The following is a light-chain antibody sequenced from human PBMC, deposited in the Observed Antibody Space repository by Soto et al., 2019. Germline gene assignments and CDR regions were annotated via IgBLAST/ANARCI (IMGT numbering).Light chain of an antibody. CDR1: ESVNNY. CDR2: GAS. CDR3: QQYNNWWT. J-gene: IGKJ1*01. Sequence: EIEMTQSPSTLSVSVGERATLSCRASESVNNYLAWFQQKPGQAPRLLIYGASTRATGIPARFSGSGSGTEFTLTISSLQYEDFAVYYCQQYNNWWTFGPGTKVDIK. V-gene: IGKV3-15*01.